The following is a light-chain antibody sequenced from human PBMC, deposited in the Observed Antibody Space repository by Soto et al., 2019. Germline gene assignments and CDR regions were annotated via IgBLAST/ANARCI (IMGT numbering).Light chain of an antibody. CDR1: QGIRNA. CDR3: LQHNTCPLT. V-gene: IGKV1-17*01. CDR2: VAS. J-gene: IGKJ4*01. Sequence: DIQMTQSPSSLSASVGDRVTITCRASQGIRNALGWYQQKPGKAPKRLIYVASNLQSGVPSRFSGSGSGTEFTLTISSLQPEDSATYYCLQHNTCPLTFGGGTRVEIK.